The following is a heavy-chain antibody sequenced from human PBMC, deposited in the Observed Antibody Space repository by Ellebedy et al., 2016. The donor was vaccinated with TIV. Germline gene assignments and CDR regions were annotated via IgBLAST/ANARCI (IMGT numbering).Heavy chain of an antibody. V-gene: IGHV1-18*01. Sequence: AASVKVSCKASGYTFTSYGISWVRQAPGQGLEWIGWISAYNGNTNYAQKFQGRVTITADKSTSTAYMELSSLRSEDTAVYYCARDVAAAGSGYWGQGTLVTVSS. J-gene: IGHJ4*02. CDR3: ARDVAAAGSGY. CDR1: GYTFTSYG. D-gene: IGHD6-13*01. CDR2: ISAYNGNT.